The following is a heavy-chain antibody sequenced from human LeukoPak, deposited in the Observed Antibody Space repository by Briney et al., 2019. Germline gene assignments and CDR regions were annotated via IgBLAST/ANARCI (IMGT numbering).Heavy chain of an antibody. CDR2: INHSGST. CDR1: GGSFSGYY. CDR3: ARVGLQLMDV. V-gene: IGHV4-34*01. D-gene: IGHD5-24*01. Sequence: SETLSLTCAVYGGSFSGYYWSWIRQPPGKGLEWIGEINHSGSTNYNPSLKSRVTISVDTSKNQFSLKLSSVTAADTAVYYCARVGLQLMDVWGEGTTVTVSS. J-gene: IGHJ6*04.